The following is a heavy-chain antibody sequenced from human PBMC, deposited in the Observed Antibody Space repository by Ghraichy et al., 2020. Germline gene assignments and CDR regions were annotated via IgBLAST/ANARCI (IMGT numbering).Heavy chain of an antibody. CDR1: GFTFSDYY. Sequence: GGSLRLSCAASGFTFSDYYMSWLRQAPGKGLEWLSYISTNSDYTNYADSVRGRFLISRDNSKNLLYLQMNSLRAKDTAVNYCARGGYCRGGTCYYFVHWGQGTLVTVSS. CDR2: ISTNSDYT. CDR3: ARGGYCRGGTCYYFVH. D-gene: IGHD2-15*01. V-gene: IGHV3-11*06. J-gene: IGHJ4*02.